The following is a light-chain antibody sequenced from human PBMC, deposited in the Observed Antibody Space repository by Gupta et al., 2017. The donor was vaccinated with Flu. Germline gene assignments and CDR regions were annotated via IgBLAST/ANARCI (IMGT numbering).Light chain of an antibody. J-gene: IGLJ3*02. V-gene: IGLV2-11*03. CDR1: SDIYGYKY. CDR3: CSFVGPDTYWV. Sequence: SDIYGYKYVSLYQQQPGKAPKLMIYDVTERPSGVPDRFSGSNSGNTASLTISGLQAEDESDYYCCSFVGPDTYWVFGGGTKLTVL. CDR2: DVT.